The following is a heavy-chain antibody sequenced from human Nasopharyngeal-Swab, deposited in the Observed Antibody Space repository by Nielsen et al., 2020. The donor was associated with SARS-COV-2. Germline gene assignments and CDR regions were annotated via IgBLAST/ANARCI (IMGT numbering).Heavy chain of an antibody. V-gene: IGHV3-30-3*01. CDR3: ARLTAMVNRGDYYYGMDV. CDR2: ISYDGSNK. CDR1: GFTFSSYA. J-gene: IGHJ6*02. Sequence: GGSLRLSCAASGFTFSSYAMHWVRQAPGKGLEWVAVISYDGSNKYYADSVKGRFTISRDNSKNTLYLQMNSLRAEDTAVYYCARLTAMVNRGDYYYGMDVWGQGTTVTVSS. D-gene: IGHD5-18*01.